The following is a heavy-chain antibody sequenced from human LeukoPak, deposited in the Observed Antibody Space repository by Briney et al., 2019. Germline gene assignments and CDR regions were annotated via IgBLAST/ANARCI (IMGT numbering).Heavy chain of an antibody. CDR2: ISYDGSNK. CDR3: AVSWGSYRRHDY. Sequence: PGGSLRLSCAASGFTFSSYAMHWVRQAPGKGLEWVAVISYDGSNKYYADSVKGRFTISRDNSKNTLYLQMNSLRAEDTAVYYCAVSWGSYRRHDYWGQGTLVTVSS. V-gene: IGHV3-30-3*01. D-gene: IGHD3-16*02. CDR1: GFTFSSYA. J-gene: IGHJ4*02.